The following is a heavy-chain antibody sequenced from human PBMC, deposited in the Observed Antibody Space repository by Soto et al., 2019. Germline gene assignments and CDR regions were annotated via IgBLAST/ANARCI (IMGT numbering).Heavy chain of an antibody. V-gene: IGHV3-30*18. CDR2: ISNDGSNQ. CDR1: GFTFSGYG. CDR3: AKDQASGQGSFDS. Sequence: GGSLRLSCAASGFTFSGYGMHWVRQAPGKGLEWVAAISNDGSNQYYADSVKGRFTISRDNSKNTLFLQMNSLRADDTAVYYCAKDQASGQGSFDSWGQGTLVTVSS. J-gene: IGHJ4*02.